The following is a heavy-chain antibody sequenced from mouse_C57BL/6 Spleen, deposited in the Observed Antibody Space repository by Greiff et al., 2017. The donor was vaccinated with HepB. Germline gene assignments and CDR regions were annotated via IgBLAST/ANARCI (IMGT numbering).Heavy chain of an antibody. D-gene: IGHD2-3*01. CDR2: ISSGGDYI. CDR3: TTGADGYYVNYAMDY. Sequence: DVMLVESGEGLVKPGGSLKLSCAASGFTFSSYAMSWVRQTPEKRLEWVAYISSGGDYIYYADTVKGRFTISRDNARNTLYLQMSSLKSEDTAMYYCTTGADGYYVNYAMDYWGQGTSVTVSS. V-gene: IGHV5-9-1*02. CDR1: GFTFSSYA. J-gene: IGHJ4*01.